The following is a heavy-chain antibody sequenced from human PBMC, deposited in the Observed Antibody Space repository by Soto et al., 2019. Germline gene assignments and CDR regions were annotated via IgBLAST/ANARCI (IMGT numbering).Heavy chain of an antibody. J-gene: IGHJ4*02. D-gene: IGHD5-12*01. V-gene: IGHV3-23*01. CDR3: AKDDKIVATIIDY. CDR1: GFTFSSYA. CDR2: ISGSGGST. Sequence: EVQLLESGGGLVQPGGSLRLSCAASGFTFSSYAMSWVRQAPGKGLEWVSAISGSGGSTYYADSVKGLFTIPRDNSKNTLDLQMNSLRAEDTAVYYCAKDDKIVATIIDYWGQGTLVTVSS.